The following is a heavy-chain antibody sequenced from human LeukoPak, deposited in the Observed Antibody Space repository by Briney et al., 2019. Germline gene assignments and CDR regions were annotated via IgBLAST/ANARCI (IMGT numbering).Heavy chain of an antibody. CDR3: AKDTLYGNAPYVDF. D-gene: IGHD4-17*01. Sequence: TGGSLRLSCAASGFTFSGYNMNWVRQAPGRGLEWVACIGSSGDYIHYADSVKGRFTISRDNAKHSLFLQMNGLRADDTAVYYCAKDTLYGNAPYVDFWGQGTPVTVSS. J-gene: IGHJ4*02. CDR2: IGSSGDYI. CDR1: GFTFSGYN. V-gene: IGHV3-21*01.